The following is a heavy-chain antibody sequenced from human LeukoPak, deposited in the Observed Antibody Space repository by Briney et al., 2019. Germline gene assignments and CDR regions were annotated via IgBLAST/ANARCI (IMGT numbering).Heavy chain of an antibody. Sequence: PGGSLRLSCAASGFTFSSYAMHWVRQAPGKGLEWVAVFSYDETNKYYADSVKGRFTISRDNSKNTLYLQMNSLGVEDTAVYYCASGAGDDRSGYYYAPFDYWGQGILVTVSS. V-gene: IGHV3-30*04. CDR1: GFTFSSYA. CDR2: FSYDETNK. D-gene: IGHD3-22*01. CDR3: ASGAGDDRSGYYYAPFDY. J-gene: IGHJ4*02.